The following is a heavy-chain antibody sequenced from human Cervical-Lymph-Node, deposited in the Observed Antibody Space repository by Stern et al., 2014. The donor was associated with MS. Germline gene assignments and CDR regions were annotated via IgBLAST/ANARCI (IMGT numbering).Heavy chain of an antibody. CDR1: GYTFNVYG. J-gene: IGHJ4*02. D-gene: IGHD3-9*01. CDR3: ARTLDLDY. V-gene: IGHV7-4-1*02. CDR2: IDTKTGNP. Sequence: QAQLVESGSELRKPGASVKVSCKASGYTFNVYGINWVRQAPGQGLEWMGMIDTKTGNPTYARGFTGRFVFSLDTSVSTAYLQITSLEAEDTAVYYCARTLDLDYWGQGTLVTVSS.